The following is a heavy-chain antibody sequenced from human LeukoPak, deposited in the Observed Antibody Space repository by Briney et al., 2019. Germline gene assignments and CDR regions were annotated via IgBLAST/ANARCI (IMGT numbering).Heavy chain of an antibody. J-gene: IGHJ4*02. Sequence: ASVKVSCKASGYTFTGYYMHWVRPAPGQGLEWMGWINPNSGDTNYAQNFLGRVTMTRDTSISTAYMELSRLTSDDTAMYYCASALRGYCSSTSCYLIDYWGQGSLVTVSS. CDR1: GYTFTGYY. CDR2: INPNSGDT. V-gene: IGHV1-2*02. CDR3: ASALRGYCSSTSCYLIDY. D-gene: IGHD2-2*01.